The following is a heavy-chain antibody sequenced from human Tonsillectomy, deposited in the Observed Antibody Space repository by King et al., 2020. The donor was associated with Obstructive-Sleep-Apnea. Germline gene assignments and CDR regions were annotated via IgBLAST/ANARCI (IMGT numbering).Heavy chain of an antibody. CDR2: ISYDESNK. CDR1: GFIFSIYV. V-gene: IGHV3-30*03. J-gene: IGHJ4*02. Sequence: VQLVESGGGVVQPGRSRTLSCAASGFIFSIYVIHWVRQAPGKGLEWVAFISYDESNKYYADSVKGRFTISRDNSKKTVYLQMNSLRAEDTAVYYCARGVVFGVVTTLSDYWGPGTLAT. D-gene: IGHD3-3*01. CDR3: ARGVVFGVVTTLSDY.